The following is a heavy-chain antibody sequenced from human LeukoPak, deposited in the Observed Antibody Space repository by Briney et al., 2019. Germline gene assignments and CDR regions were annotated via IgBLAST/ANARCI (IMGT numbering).Heavy chain of an antibody. J-gene: IGHJ4*02. V-gene: IGHV4-34*01. Sequence: SSETLSLTCAVYGGSFSGYYWSWIRQLPGKGLEWIGEINHSGSTNYNPSLKSRVTISVDTSKNQFSLKLSSVTAADTAVYYCARMGYSSGWWSQGTLVTVSS. CDR2: INHSGST. D-gene: IGHD6-19*01. CDR1: GGSFSGYY. CDR3: ARMGYSSGW.